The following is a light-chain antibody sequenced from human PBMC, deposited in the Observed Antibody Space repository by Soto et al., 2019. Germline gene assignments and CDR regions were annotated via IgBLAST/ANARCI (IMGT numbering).Light chain of an antibody. J-gene: IGLJ3*02. V-gene: IGLV4-60*02. CDR2: LEGSGSY. CDR1: SGHSSYT. CDR3: ETWDTNKWV. Sequence: QLVLTQSSSASASLGSSVKLTCTLSSGHSSYTIAWHQQLPGKAPRYLMNLEGSGSYNKGSGVPDRFSGSSSGADRYPTISNLQFEDEADYYCETWDTNKWVFGGGTQRTVL.